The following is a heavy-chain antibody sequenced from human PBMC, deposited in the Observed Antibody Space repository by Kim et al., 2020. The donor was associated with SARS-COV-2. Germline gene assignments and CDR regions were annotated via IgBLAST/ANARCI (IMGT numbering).Heavy chain of an antibody. V-gene: IGHV3-23*01. Sequence: GGSLRLSCAASGFAFGRFAMTWVRQAPGKGLEGVSIVHGGGDGISYADSVKGRFTISRDNSKNALDLQMNSLKGEDTAVYYCAKGRGPELVNWQFDVWGRGTLVTVSS. D-gene: IGHD6-6*01. CDR2: VHGGGDGI. J-gene: IGHJ2*01. CDR1: GFAFGRFA. CDR3: AKGRGPELVNWQFDV.